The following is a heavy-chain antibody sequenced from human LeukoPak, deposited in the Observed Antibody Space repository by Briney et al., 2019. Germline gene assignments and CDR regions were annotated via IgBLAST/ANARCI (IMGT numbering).Heavy chain of an antibody. D-gene: IGHD6-19*01. J-gene: IGHJ4*02. V-gene: IGHV3-48*01. Sequence: PGGSLRLSCAASGFTFSSYSMNWVRQAPGKGLEWVSYISSSSTIYYADSVKGRFTISRDNAKNSLYLQMNSLRAEDTAVYYCAREQWLDSLLDYWGQGTLVTVSS. CDR3: AREQWLDSLLDY. CDR1: GFTFSSYS. CDR2: ISSSSTI.